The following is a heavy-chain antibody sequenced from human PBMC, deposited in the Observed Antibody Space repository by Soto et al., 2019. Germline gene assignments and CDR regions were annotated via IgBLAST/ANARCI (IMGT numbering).Heavy chain of an antibody. J-gene: IGHJ4*02. D-gene: IGHD3-22*01. CDR3: ARGWGYDSNDYYYAY. CDR1: GGSISSYV. V-gene: IGHV1-69*06. CDR2: ITPIFGTT. Sequence: QVQLVQSGAEVMRPGSSVKVSCKTSGGSISSYVVSWVRQAPGQGLEWMGGITPIFGTTKYAQNFQGRVTITADKSLNTVYMELTSLRFDDTAVYYCARGWGYDSNDYYYAYWGQGTLVIVSS.